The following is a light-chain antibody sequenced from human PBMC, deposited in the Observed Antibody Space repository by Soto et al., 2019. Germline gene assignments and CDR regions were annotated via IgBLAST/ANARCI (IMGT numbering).Light chain of an antibody. CDR2: AAS. J-gene: IGKJ2*01. Sequence: DIQMTQSPPSLSASVGDRVTITCRASQTISSYLNWYQQKPGKAPKLLTYAASSLQSGVPSRFSGGGSGTDFTLTISSLQPEDFATYYCQQSYSIPYTFGHGTKLEIK. CDR3: QQSYSIPYT. V-gene: IGKV1-39*01. CDR1: QTISSY.